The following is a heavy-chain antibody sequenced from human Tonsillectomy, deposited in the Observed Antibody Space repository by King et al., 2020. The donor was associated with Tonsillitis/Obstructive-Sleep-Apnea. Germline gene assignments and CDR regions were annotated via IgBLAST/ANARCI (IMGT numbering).Heavy chain of an antibody. CDR1: GGSISSSSYY. J-gene: IGHJ4*02. CDR3: ARLVRLTTVTTRGYYFDY. Sequence: QLQESGPGLVKPSETLSLTCTVSGGSISSSSYYWGWIRQPPGKGLEWIGSIYYSGSTYYNPSLKSRVTISVDTSKNQFSLKLSSVTAADTAVYYCARLVRLTTVTTRGYYFDYWGQGTLVTVSS. D-gene: IGHD4-11*01. V-gene: IGHV4-39*01. CDR2: IYYSGST.